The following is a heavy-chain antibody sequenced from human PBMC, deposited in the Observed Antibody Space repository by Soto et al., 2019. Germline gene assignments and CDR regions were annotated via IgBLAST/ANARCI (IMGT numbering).Heavy chain of an antibody. CDR3: TKVGRYYGVDV. CDR1: GFTLSSAW. J-gene: IGHJ6*02. Sequence: GGSLRLSCAASGFTLSSAWMSWVRQAPGKGLEWVGHIKKKTDGGTTDFAEPVRYRFAMSRDDSRNTVYLQMNSLNTEDTAVYYCTKVGRYYGVDVWGQGTTVTVSS. V-gene: IGHV3-15*01. CDR2: IKKKTDGGTT. D-gene: IGHD3-9*01.